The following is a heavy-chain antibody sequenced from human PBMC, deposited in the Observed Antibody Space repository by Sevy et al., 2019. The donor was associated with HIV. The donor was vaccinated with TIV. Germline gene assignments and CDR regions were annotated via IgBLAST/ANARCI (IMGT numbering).Heavy chain of an antibody. V-gene: IGHV3-23*01. CDR2: ISGSGGST. CDR1: GFTFSSYA. D-gene: IGHD2-2*01. J-gene: IGHJ4*02. CDR3: AKNGWNVGEYIVVVPAAKYYFDY. Sequence: GGSLRLSCAASGFTFSSYAMSWVRQAPGKGLEWVSAISGSGGSTYYADSVKGRFTISRDNSKNTLYLQMNSLRAEDTAVYYCAKNGWNVGEYIVVVPAAKYYFDYWGQGTLVTVSS.